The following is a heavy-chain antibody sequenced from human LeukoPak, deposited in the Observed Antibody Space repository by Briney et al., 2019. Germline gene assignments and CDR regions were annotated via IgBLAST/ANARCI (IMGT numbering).Heavy chain of an antibody. CDR2: FDPEDGET. Sequence: ASVKVSCKVSGYTLTELSMHWVRQAPGKGLEWMGGFDPEDGETIYAQKFQGRVTMTEDTSTDTAYMELSSLRSEDTAVYYCALDYYGSGSFDYWGQGTLVTVSS. CDR1: GYTLTELS. CDR3: ALDYYGSGSFDY. J-gene: IGHJ4*02. D-gene: IGHD3-10*01. V-gene: IGHV1-24*01.